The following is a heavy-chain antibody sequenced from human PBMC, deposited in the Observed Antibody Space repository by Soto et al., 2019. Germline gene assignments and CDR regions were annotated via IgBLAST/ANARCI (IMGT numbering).Heavy chain of an antibody. CDR3: ARLSIVRYKWNVNFDY. J-gene: IGHJ4*02. CDR2: INPSGGST. CDR1: GYTFTSYY. Sequence: ASVKVSCKASGYTFTSYYMHWVRQAPGQGLEWMGIINPSGGSTSYAQKFQGRVTMTRDTSTSTVYMELSSLRSEDTAVYYCARLSIVRYKWNVNFDYWGQGTLVTVSS. D-gene: IGHD1-1*01. V-gene: IGHV1-46*01.